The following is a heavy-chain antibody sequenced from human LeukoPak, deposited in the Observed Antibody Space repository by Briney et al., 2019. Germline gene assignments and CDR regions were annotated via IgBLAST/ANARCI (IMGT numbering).Heavy chain of an antibody. CDR2: ISYSGGT. V-gene: IGHV4-59*08. CDR3: ARVLKYSGSYYCDY. D-gene: IGHD1-26*01. CDR1: GGSISNYY. J-gene: IGHJ4*02. Sequence: SETLSLTCTVSGGSISNYYWNWIRQPPGKGLEWVGHISYSGGTKYNPSLKSRVTISIDTSKNQFSLKLSSVTAADTAVYFCARVLKYSGSYYCDYWGQGTLVTVSS.